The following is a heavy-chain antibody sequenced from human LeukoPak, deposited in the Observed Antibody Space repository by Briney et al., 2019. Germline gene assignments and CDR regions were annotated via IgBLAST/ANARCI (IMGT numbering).Heavy chain of an antibody. CDR3: ARGGIGSGSYYNDY. D-gene: IGHD3-10*01. Sequence: GGSLRLSCAASGFTFSSYWMSWVRQAPGKGLEWVANIKQDGSEKYYVDSVKGRFTIYRDNAKNSLYLQMNSLRAEDMAVYYCARGGIGSGSYYNDYWGQGTLVTVSS. CDR2: IKQDGSEK. CDR1: GFTFSSYW. V-gene: IGHV3-7*01. J-gene: IGHJ4*02.